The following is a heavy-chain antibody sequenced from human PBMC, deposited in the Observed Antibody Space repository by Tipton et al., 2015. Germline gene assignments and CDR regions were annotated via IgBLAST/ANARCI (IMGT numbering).Heavy chain of an antibody. J-gene: IGHJ6*02. V-gene: IGHV4-31*03. D-gene: IGHD2-15*01. Sequence: TLSLTCTISGGSVSSGSYYWTWIRQPPGRGLEWIGYIYYTGSTYYNPSLQSRVSISPDTSNNQFSLNLSSVTAADTAVYYCARSYCSGGSCYYYYGMDVWGQGTTVTVSS. CDR1: GGSVSSGSYY. CDR2: IYYTGST. CDR3: ARSYCSGGSCYYYYGMDV.